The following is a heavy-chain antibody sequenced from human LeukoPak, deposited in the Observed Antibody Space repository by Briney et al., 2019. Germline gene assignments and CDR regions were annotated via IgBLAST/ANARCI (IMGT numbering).Heavy chain of an antibody. V-gene: IGHV4-34*01. CDR3: ARGDKYYYYYGMDV. CDR2: INHSGST. Sequence: PSETLSLTCAVYGGSFSGYYWSWIRQPPGKGLEWIGEINHSGSTNYNPSLKSRVTISVDTSKNQFSLKLSSVTAADTAVYYCARGDKYYYYYGMDVWGQGTTVTVSS. J-gene: IGHJ6*02. CDR1: GGSFSGYY.